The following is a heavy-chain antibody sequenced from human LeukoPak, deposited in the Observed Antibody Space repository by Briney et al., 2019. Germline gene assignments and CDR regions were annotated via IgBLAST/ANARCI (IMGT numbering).Heavy chain of an antibody. CDR3: ARVQRSEKYYYYYGMDV. CDR2: IKQDGSEK. CDR1: GFTFSSYW. Sequence: GGSLGLSCAASGFTFSSYWMSWVRQAPGKGLEWVANIKQDGSEKYYVDSVKGRFTISRDNAKNSLYLQMNSLRAEDTAVYYCARVQRSEKYYYYYGMDVWGQGTTVTVSS. V-gene: IGHV3-7*01. D-gene: IGHD6-25*01. J-gene: IGHJ6*02.